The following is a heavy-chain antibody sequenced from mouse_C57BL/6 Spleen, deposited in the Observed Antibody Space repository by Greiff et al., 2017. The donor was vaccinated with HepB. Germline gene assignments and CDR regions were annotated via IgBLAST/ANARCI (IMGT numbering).Heavy chain of an antibody. Sequence: QVQLQQPGPELVKPGASVKLSCKASGYTFTSYWMHWVKQRPGQGLEWIGNINPSNGGTNYNEKFKSKATLTVDKSSSTAYMQLSSLTSEDSAVYYCASGNYYGSSYAWFAYWGQGTLVTVSA. CDR3: ASGNYYGSSYAWFAY. CDR2: INPSNGGT. D-gene: IGHD1-1*01. J-gene: IGHJ3*01. V-gene: IGHV1-53*01. CDR1: GYTFTSYW.